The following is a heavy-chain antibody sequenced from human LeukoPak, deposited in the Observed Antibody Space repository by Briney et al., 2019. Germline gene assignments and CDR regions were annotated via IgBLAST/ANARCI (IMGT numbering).Heavy chain of an antibody. Sequence: GGSLRLSCAASGFTFSDYYMSWIRQAPGKGLEWVSYISSSSSYTNYADSVKGRFTISRDNAKNSLYLQMNSLRAEDTAVYYCAKAPTMVRGVPFSWGQGTLVTVSS. CDR1: GFTFSDYY. CDR2: ISSSSSYT. CDR3: AKAPTMVRGVPFS. J-gene: IGHJ5*02. V-gene: IGHV3-11*05. D-gene: IGHD3-10*01.